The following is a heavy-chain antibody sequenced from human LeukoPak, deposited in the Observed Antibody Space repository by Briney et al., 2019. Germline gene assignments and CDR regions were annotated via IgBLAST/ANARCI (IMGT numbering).Heavy chain of an antibody. D-gene: IGHD3-22*01. CDR2: IDPNSGDT. J-gene: IGHJ3*02. V-gene: IGHV1-2*02. Sequence: ASVKVSSKASGDSFTAYHMHWVRQAPGQGLERMGGIDPNSGDTNYAQKSQGRVTMTWDASLSTAYMEVSRLRSDDTAVYYCARAGLPIYCYDSSADGHAFDIWGQGTMVTVSS. CDR3: ARAGLPIYCYDSSADGHAFDI. CDR1: GDSFTAYH.